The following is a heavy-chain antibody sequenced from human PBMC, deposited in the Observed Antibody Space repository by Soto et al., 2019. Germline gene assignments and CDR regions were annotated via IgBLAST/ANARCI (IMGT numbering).Heavy chain of an antibody. CDR2: IVVGSGNT. V-gene: IGHV1-58*01. CDR1: GFTFTSYA. D-gene: IGHD1-1*01. J-gene: IGHJ6*02. CDR3: AAELPSDGNYYYYYVMDV. Sequence: QMQLVQSGPEVKKPGTSVKVSCKANGFTFTSYAVPWARQARGQRLEWIGWIVVGSGNTNYAKKFRERVTITRDMYTSTAYMELSSLGAEDTAVYYCAAELPSDGNYYYYYVMDVWGQGTTVTVSS.